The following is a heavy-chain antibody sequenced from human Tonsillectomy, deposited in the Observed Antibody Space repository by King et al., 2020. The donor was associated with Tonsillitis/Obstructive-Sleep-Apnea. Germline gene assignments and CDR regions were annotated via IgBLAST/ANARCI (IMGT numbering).Heavy chain of an antibody. CDR3: ARFGGTIFWVAYLGSYYYFMDV. J-gene: IGHJ6*03. CDR2: MNPNSGNT. D-gene: IGHD3-3*01. Sequence: VQLVESGAEVKKPGASVKVSCKASGYTFTSYDINWVRQATGQGLEWMGWMNPNSGNTGYAQKFQGRVTMTRNTSISTAYMELSSLRSEDTAVYYCARFGGTIFWVAYLGSYYYFMDVWGKGTTVTVSS. CDR1: GYTFTSYD. V-gene: IGHV1-8*01.